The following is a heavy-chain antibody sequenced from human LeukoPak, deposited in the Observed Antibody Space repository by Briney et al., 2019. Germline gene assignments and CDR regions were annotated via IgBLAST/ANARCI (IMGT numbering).Heavy chain of an antibody. CDR1: GFTFSNYW. J-gene: IGHJ1*01. D-gene: IGHD2-21*02. V-gene: IGHV3-7*03. CDR3: AKNVYCGSGCYSDWLGYFQH. CDR2: IKQDGSDK. Sequence: GGSLRLSCAASGFTFSNYWMSWVRQAPGKGLEWVGNIKQDGSDKYYIDSVKGRFTVSRDNSKNTLFLQMNSLGADDTAVYYCAKNVYCGSGCYSDWLGYFQHWGQGTLVTVSS.